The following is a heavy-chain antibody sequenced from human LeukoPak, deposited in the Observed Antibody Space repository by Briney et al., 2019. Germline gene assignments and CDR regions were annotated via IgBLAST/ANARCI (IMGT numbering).Heavy chain of an antibody. CDR2: INPNSGGT. V-gene: IGHV1-2*02. D-gene: IGHD2-15*01. J-gene: IGHJ5*02. CDR3: ARSTLLGYWFDP. Sequence: GASVKVSCKASGYTFTGYYMHWVRQAPRQGLEWMGWINPNSGGTNYAQKFQGRVTMTRDTSISTAYMELSRLRSDDTAVYYCARSTLLGYWFDPWGQGTLVTVSS. CDR1: GYTFTGYY.